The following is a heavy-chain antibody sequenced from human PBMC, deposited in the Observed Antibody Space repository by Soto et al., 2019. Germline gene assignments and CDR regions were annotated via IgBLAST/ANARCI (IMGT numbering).Heavy chain of an antibody. Sequence: QVQLVQSGAEVKKPGASVKVSCKASGYTFTSYAMHWVRQAPGQRLEWMGWINAGNGNTKYSQKFQGRVTITRDTSASTAYIELSSLTSEDTAEYYCPRGTGLYVHRHWGQGTLVTVSS. V-gene: IGHV1-3*01. J-gene: IGHJ4*02. CDR3: PRGTGLYVHRH. CDR2: INAGNGNT. CDR1: GYTFTSYA. D-gene: IGHD3-10*02.